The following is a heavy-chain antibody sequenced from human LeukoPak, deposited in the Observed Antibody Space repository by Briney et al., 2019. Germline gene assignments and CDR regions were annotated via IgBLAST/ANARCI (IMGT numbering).Heavy chain of an antibody. CDR2: IYSGGST. V-gene: IGHV3-53*01. Sequence: PGGSLRLSCAASGFTVSSNYMSWVRQAPGKGLEWVSVIYSGGSTYYADSVKGRFTISRDNSKNTLYLQMNSLRAEDTAVYYCARKRYNWNDLSYYYYMDVWGKGTTVTVSS. J-gene: IGHJ6*03. D-gene: IGHD1-20*01. CDR3: ARKRYNWNDLSYYYYMDV. CDR1: GFTVSSNY.